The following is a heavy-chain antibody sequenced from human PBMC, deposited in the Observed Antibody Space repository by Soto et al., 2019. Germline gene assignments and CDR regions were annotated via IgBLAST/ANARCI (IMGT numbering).Heavy chain of an antibody. D-gene: IGHD3-10*02. CDR2: IRYDGSNI. V-gene: IGHV3-33*01. Sequence: QVQLVESGGGVVQPGGSLRLSCAASGFTFSGLGMHWVRQAPGKGLEWVAVIRYDGSNIYYEDAVKGRFTISRDNSKDTLYLQKNSLRADDTAVYYCARDGVAHTTFFGYFDYWGQGTLVTVSS. CDR3: ARDGVAHTTFFGYFDY. CDR1: GFTFSGLG. J-gene: IGHJ4*02.